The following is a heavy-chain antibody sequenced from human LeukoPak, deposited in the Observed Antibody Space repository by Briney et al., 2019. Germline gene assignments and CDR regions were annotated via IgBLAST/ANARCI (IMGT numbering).Heavy chain of an antibody. V-gene: IGHV3-30-3*01. CDR2: ISYDGSNK. J-gene: IGHJ4*02. CDR3: ARDFYGGTDY. CDR1: GFTYSSYA. Sequence: GGSLRLSCAASGFTYSSYAMHWVRQAPGKGLEWVAVISYDGSNKYYADSVKGRFTISRDNSKNTLYLQMNSLRAEDTAVYYCARDFYGGTDYWGQGTLVTVSS. D-gene: IGHD4-23*01.